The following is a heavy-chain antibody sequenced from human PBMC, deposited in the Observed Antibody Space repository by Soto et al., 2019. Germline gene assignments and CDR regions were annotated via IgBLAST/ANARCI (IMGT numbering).Heavy chain of an antibody. CDR2: IIPIFGTA. CDR1: GGTFSSYA. Sequence: GASVKVSCKASGGTFSSYAISWVRQAPGQGLEWMGGIIPIFGTANYAQKFQGRVTITADESTSTAYMELSSLRSEDTAVYYCALTLTYYYDSSGYLIGAYYFDYWGQGTLVTVSS. CDR3: ALTLTYYYDSSGYLIGAYYFDY. V-gene: IGHV1-69*13. D-gene: IGHD3-22*01. J-gene: IGHJ4*02.